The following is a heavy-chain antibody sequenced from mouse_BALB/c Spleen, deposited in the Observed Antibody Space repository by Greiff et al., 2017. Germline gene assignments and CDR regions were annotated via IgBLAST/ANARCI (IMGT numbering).Heavy chain of an antibody. V-gene: IGHV5-17*02. CDR1: GFTFSSFG. D-gene: IGHD2-4*01. J-gene: IGHJ4*01. CDR3: ARSHDYDGYAMDY. CDR2: ISSGSSTI. Sequence: EVQLQESGGGLVQPGGSRKLSCAASGFTFSSFGMHWVRQAPEKGLEWVAYISSGSSTIYYADTVKGRFTISRDNPKNTLFLQMTSLRSEDTAMYYCARSHDYDGYAMDYWGQGTSVTVSS.